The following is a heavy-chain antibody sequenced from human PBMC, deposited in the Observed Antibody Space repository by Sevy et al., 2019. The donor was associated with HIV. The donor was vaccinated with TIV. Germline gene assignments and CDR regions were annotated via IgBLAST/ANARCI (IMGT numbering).Heavy chain of an antibody. CDR1: GYTFTSYG. Sequence: ASVKVSCKASGYTFTSYGISWVRQAPGQGLEWMGWISAYNGNTNYAQKLQGRVTMTTDTSTSTAYMELRSLRSDDTAVYYCVRAARPLAVAASRPNGYYYMDVWGKGTTVTVSS. D-gene: IGHD6-19*01. CDR2: ISAYNGNT. J-gene: IGHJ6*03. CDR3: VRAARPLAVAASRPNGYYYMDV. V-gene: IGHV1-18*01.